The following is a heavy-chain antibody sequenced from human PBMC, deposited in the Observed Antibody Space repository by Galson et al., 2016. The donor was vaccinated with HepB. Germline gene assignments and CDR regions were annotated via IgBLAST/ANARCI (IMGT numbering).Heavy chain of an antibody. CDR2: IKQDGSEK. V-gene: IGHV3-7*01. Sequence: SLRLSCAASGFTFSDFDMHWVRQAPGEGLEWVANIKQDGSEKYFLASVKGRFTVSRDNAQTSLYLRMNSLRAEDTDVYYCARWYHDFWSAYYNPQHTYYFDSWGQGTRVTVSS. CDR3: ARWYHDFWSAYYNPQHTYYFDS. D-gene: IGHD3-3*01. CDR1: GFTFSDFD. J-gene: IGHJ4*02.